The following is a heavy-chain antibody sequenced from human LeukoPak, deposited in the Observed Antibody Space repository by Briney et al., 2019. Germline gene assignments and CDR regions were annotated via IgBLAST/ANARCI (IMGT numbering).Heavy chain of an antibody. V-gene: IGHV4-39*07. Sequence: SETLPLTCTVSGGSISSSSYYWGWIRQPPGKGLEWIGSIYYSGSTYYNPSLKSRVTISVDTSKNQFSLKLSSVTAADTAVYYCASYGSGYTFDYWGQGALVTVSS. CDR3: ASYGSGYTFDY. CDR1: GGSISSSSYY. D-gene: IGHD3-10*01. CDR2: IYYSGST. J-gene: IGHJ4*02.